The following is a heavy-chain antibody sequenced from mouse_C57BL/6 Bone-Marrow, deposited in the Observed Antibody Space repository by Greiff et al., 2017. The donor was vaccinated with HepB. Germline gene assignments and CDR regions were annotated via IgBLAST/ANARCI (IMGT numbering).Heavy chain of an antibody. CDR3: ARRGQGCAY. CDR1: GFTFSSYG. J-gene: IGHJ3*01. CDR2: ISSGGSYT. V-gene: IGHV5-6*01. Sequence: EVQVVESGGDLVKPGGSLKLSCAASGFTFSSYGMSWVRQTPDKRLEWVATISSGGSYTYYPDSVKGRFTISRDNAKNTLYLQMSSLKSEDTAMYYCARRGQGCAYWGQETLVTVSA. D-gene: IGHD1-1*02.